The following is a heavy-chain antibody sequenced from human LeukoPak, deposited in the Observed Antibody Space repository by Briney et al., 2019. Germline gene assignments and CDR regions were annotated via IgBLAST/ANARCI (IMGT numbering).Heavy chain of an antibody. V-gene: IGHV3-23*01. CDR2: ISGSGGST. CDR3: ARGASTVVTPDS. D-gene: IGHD4-23*01. Sequence: PGGSLRLSCAASGFTFSSYAMSWVRQAPGKGLGWVSSISGSGGSTYYADSVKGRFTISRNNSKNLLYLQMNSLRDEDTAVYYCARGASTVVTPDSWGQGTLVTVSS. CDR1: GFTFSSYA. J-gene: IGHJ4*02.